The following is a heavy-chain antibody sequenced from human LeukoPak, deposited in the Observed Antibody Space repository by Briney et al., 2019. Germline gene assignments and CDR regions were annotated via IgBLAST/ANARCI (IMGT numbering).Heavy chain of an antibody. CDR1: GFTFSSYG. CDR2: IRYDGSNK. Sequence: GGSLRLSCAASGFTFSSYGMHWVRQAPGKGLEWVAFIRYDGSNKYYADSVKGRFTISRDNSKNTLYLQMNSLRAEETALYYCAKDRGYSFGLFDSWGQGTLVTVSS. CDR3: AKDRGYSFGLFDS. V-gene: IGHV3-30*02. J-gene: IGHJ4*02. D-gene: IGHD5-18*01.